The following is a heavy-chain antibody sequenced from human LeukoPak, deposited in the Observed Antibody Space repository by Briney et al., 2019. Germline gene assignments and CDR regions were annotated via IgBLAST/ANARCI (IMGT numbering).Heavy chain of an antibody. J-gene: IGHJ4*02. Sequence: GESLKISCKGSGYSFTSYWIGWVRQMPGKGLEWMGIIYPGDSDTRYSPSFQGQVTISADKSIGTAYLQWSSLKASDTAMYYCARHEGIGLWELSVDYWGQGTLVTVSS. CDR1: GYSFTSYW. CDR3: ARHEGIGLWELSVDY. V-gene: IGHV5-51*01. D-gene: IGHD3-16*02. CDR2: IYPGDSDT.